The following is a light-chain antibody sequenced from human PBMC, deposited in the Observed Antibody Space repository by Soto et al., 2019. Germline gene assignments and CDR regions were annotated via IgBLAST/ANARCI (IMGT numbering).Light chain of an antibody. CDR3: QQRSNWLWT. Sequence: EIVLTQSPATLSLSPGERATVSCRASQSVSSYLAWYQQKPGQAPRLLIYDASNRATGIPARFSGSGSGTDFTLTISSLETEDFAVYYCQQRSNWLWTFGQGTKVEIK. CDR2: DAS. J-gene: IGKJ1*01. CDR1: QSVSSY. V-gene: IGKV3-11*01.